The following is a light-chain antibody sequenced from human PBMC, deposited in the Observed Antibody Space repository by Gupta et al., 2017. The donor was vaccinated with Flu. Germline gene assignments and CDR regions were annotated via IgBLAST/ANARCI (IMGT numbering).Light chain of an antibody. CDR3: QQSFISPRT. V-gene: IGKV1-39*01. J-gene: IGKJ1*01. Sequence: PSVLSASVGDRVPIPCRASQSVSSYLNWYQQKPGKAPKLLIYAASSLQSGVPSRFSGSGSGTDFTLTISSLQPEDFATYYCQQSFISPRTFGQGTKVEIK. CDR2: AAS. CDR1: QSVSSY.